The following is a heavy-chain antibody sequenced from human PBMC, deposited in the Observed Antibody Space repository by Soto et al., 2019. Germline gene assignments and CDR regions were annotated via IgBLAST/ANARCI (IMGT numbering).Heavy chain of an antibody. J-gene: IGHJ6*02. D-gene: IGHD3-16*01. CDR3: VMVDNYVTPTPQDV. Sequence: QVQLVQSGDEVKKPGASVKVSCKASGYSFVNYGIAWVRQAPGQGLEWMGWISPYTGNTHSATKVQGRLTMTTDTYTSTAYMDLGSLTSDDTAVYYCVMVDNYVTPTPQDVWGQGTKVTVSS. CDR2: ISPYTGNT. CDR1: GYSFVNYG. V-gene: IGHV1-18*01.